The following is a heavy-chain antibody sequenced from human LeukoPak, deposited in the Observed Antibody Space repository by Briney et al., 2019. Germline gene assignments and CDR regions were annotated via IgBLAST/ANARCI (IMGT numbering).Heavy chain of an antibody. CDR2: ISGSGGST. CDR3: AKSGVQDAAAPEGYFDY. CDR1: GFTFSGYD. J-gene: IGHJ4*02. Sequence: GGSLRLSCAASGFTFSGYDMSWVRQAPGKGLEWVSAISGSGGSTYYADSVKGRFTISRDNSKNTLYLQMNSLRAEDTAVYYCAKSGVQDAAAPEGYFDYWGQGTLVTVSS. V-gene: IGHV3-23*01. D-gene: IGHD2-2*01.